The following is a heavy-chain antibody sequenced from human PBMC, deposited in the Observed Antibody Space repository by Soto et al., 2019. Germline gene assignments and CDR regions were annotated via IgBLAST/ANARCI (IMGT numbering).Heavy chain of an antibody. CDR1: GFSLNTGGVG. Sequence: QITFKESGPTVVKPTQTLTLTCSLSGFSLNTGGVGVGWIRQPPGKALEWLAVIYWDDDKSWNPSLRDRLTINRDASDDQVVLTVTNMDPVDTGTYYCARRRGGFGGGWTTPYFDYWGQGTLVNVSS. V-gene: IGHV2-5*02. J-gene: IGHJ4*02. D-gene: IGHD6-19*01. CDR3: ARRRGGFGGGWTTPYFDY. CDR2: IYWDDDK.